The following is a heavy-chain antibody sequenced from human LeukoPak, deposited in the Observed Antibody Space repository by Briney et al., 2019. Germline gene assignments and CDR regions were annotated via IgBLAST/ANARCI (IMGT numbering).Heavy chain of an antibody. D-gene: IGHD6-19*01. J-gene: IGHJ4*02. Sequence: ASVKVSCKASGYTFTGYYMHWVRQAPGQGLEWMGWINPNSGGTNYAQKFQGRVTMTRDTSISTAYMELSRLRSDDTAVYYCARTGYSSGWYLDYWGQGTLVTVSS. CDR3: ARTGYSSGWYLDY. CDR1: GYTFTGYY. CDR2: INPNSGGT. V-gene: IGHV1-2*02.